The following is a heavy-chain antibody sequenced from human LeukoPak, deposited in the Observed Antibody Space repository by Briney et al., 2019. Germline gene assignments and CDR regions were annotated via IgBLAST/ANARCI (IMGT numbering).Heavy chain of an antibody. CDR3: AREGYSPY. Sequence: GGSLRLSCAASGFTFSSYGMHWVRQAPGKGLEWVSYISSSSSTIYYADSVKGRFTISRDNAKNSLYLQMNSLRAEDTAVYYCAREGYSPYWGQGTLVTVSS. J-gene: IGHJ4*02. V-gene: IGHV3-48*01. D-gene: IGHD6-13*01. CDR2: ISSSSSTI. CDR1: GFTFSSYG.